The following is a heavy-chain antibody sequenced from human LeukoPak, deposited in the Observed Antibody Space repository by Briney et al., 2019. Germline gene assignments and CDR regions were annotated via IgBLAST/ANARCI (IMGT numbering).Heavy chain of an antibody. D-gene: IGHD2-2*01. CDR1: GGSISGYY. CDR3: ARGAYCTSINCYGFDY. Sequence: SETLSLTCTVSGGSISGYYWSWIRQPPGKGLEWIGYIYYSGSTNYNPSLKSRVTISVDTSNNHFSLKLTSVTAADTAVYYCARGAYCTSINCYGFDYWGQGTQVTASS. V-gene: IGHV4-59*12. CDR2: IYYSGST. J-gene: IGHJ4*02.